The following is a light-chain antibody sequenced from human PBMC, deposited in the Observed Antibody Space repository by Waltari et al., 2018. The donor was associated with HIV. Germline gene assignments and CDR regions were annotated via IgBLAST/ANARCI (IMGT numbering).Light chain of an antibody. V-gene: IGLV2-23*01. CDR3: CSYAGSSNWV. Sequence: QSALTQPPSVSGSPGQSTTISCTGSRSDVGSYNLVSWYQQHPGKAPKLIIYEGINRPSGVSNRFSGSKSGNTASLTISGLQAEDEADYYCCSYAGSSNWVFGGGTKLTVL. J-gene: IGLJ3*02. CDR2: EGI. CDR1: RSDVGSYNL.